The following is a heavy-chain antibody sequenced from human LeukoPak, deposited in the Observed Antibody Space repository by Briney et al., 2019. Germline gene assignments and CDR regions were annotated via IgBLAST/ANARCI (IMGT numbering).Heavy chain of an antibody. V-gene: IGHV3-7*01. CDR2: IKQDGSEK. D-gene: IGHD2-2*01. CDR3: ARGGYCSSTSCQNWFDP. CDR1: GFTFSSYW. Sequence: GGSLRLSCAASGFTFSSYWMSWIRQAPGKGLEWVANIKQDGSEKYYMDSVKGRFTISRDNAKNSLYLQMNSLRAEDTAVYYCARGGYCSSTSCQNWFDPWGQGTLVTVSS. J-gene: IGHJ5*02.